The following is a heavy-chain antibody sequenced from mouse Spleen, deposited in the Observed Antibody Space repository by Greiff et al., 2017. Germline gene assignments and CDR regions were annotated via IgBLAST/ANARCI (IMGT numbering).Heavy chain of an antibody. CDR2: INYDGSST. J-gene: IGHJ4*01. Sequence: EVKLVESEGGLVQPGSSMKLSCTASGFTFSDYYLAWVRQVPEKGLEWVANINYDGSSTYYLDSLKSRFIISRDNAKNILYLQMSSLKSKDTATYYCARDGNYAMDYWGQGTSVTVSS. D-gene: IGHD1-1*02. CDR1: GFTFSDYY. CDR3: ARDGNYAMDY. V-gene: IGHV5-16*01.